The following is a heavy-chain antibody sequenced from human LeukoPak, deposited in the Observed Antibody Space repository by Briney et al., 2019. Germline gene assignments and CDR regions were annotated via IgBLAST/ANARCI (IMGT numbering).Heavy chain of an antibody. Sequence: PLETLSLTCTVSGGSISSYYWGWIRQPPGKGLEWIGYIYYRGSTNYNPPLKSRDTISLDTSNNQFSLKLTSETAADTAVYYCARSRGDSTGWYTFDYWGQGTLVTVSS. D-gene: IGHD6-19*01. J-gene: IGHJ4*02. CDR1: GGSISSYY. CDR2: IYYRGST. V-gene: IGHV4-59*08. CDR3: ARSRGDSTGWYTFDY.